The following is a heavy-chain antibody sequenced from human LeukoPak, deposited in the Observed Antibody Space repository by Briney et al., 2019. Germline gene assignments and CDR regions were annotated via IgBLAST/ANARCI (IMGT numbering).Heavy chain of an antibody. D-gene: IGHD2-2*01. Sequence: ASVKVSCKASGYTFSNNGISRVRQAPGQGLEWMGWISTYNGNTNYAQKLQGRATMTTDTSTSTAYMELRSLRSDDTAVYYCARVVPAADYYYYMDVWGKGTTVTVSS. V-gene: IGHV1-18*01. CDR1: GYTFSNNG. CDR2: ISTYNGNT. J-gene: IGHJ6*03. CDR3: ARVVPAADYYYYMDV.